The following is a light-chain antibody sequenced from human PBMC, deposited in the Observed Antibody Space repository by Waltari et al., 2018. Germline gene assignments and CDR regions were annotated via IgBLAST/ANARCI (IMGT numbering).Light chain of an antibody. V-gene: IGKV3-20*01. Sequence: EIVLTQSPGTLSLSPGERATLSCRASQSVARALAWYQRKPGQPPRLLIYNTYTRATGVPDRFSGGGSGTDFSLTISRLEPEDFAVYYCQNYVRLPATFGQGTKVEIK. CDR2: NTY. CDR3: QNYVRLPAT. CDR1: QSVARA. J-gene: IGKJ1*01.